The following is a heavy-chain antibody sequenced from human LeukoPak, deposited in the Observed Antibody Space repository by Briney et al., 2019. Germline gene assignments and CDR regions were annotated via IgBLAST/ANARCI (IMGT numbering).Heavy chain of an antibody. CDR3: ARALVLRFLEWPGY. Sequence: ASVKVSCKASGYTFTGYYMHWVRQAPGQGLEWMGWINPNSGGTNYAQKFQGRVTMTRDTSISTAYMELSRLRSDDTAVYYCARALVLRFLEWPGYWGQGTLVTVSS. CDR1: GYTFTGYY. V-gene: IGHV1-2*02. CDR2: INPNSGGT. D-gene: IGHD3-3*01. J-gene: IGHJ4*02.